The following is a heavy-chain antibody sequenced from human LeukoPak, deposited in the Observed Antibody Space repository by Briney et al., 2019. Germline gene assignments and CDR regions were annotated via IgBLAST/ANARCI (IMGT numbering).Heavy chain of an antibody. J-gene: IGHJ4*02. CDR1: GFTFSSYS. V-gene: IGHV3-21*01. D-gene: IGHD2-2*01. Sequence: AGGSLRLSCAASGFTFSSYSMNWVRQAPGKGLEWVSSISSSSSYIYYADSVKGRFTISRDNAKNSLYLQMNSLRAEDTAVYYCARDRGVPAANYDYWGQGTLVTVSS. CDR2: ISSSSSYI. CDR3: ARDRGVPAANYDY.